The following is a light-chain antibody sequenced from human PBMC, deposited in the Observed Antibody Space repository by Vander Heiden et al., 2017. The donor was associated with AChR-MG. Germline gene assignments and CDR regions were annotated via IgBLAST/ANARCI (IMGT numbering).Light chain of an antibody. Sequence: DIVMTQSPLSLPVTPGEPASISCRSSQSLLHSNGYNYLDWYLQKPGQSPQLLIYLGSNRASGVPDRFSGSGSGTDFTLKISRVEAEDVGVYYCMQALQTWKVGQGTKVEIK. CDR3: MQALQTWK. V-gene: IGKV2-28*01. J-gene: IGKJ1*01. CDR1: QSLLHSNGYNY. CDR2: LGS.